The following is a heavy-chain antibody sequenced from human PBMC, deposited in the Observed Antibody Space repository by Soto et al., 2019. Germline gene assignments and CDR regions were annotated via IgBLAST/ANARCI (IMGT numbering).Heavy chain of an antibody. CDR1: GGTFSSYA. CDR2: IIPIFGTA. J-gene: IGHJ6*02. D-gene: IGHD6-13*01. CDR3: ARGSSWHEDYYYYGMDV. Sequence: QVQLVQSGAEVKKPGSSVKVSCKASGGTFSSYAISWDRQAPGQGLEWMGGIIPIFGTANYAQKFQGRVTITADESTNTAYMELSSLRSEDTAVYYCARGSSWHEDYYYYGMDVWGQGTTVTVSS. V-gene: IGHV1-69*01.